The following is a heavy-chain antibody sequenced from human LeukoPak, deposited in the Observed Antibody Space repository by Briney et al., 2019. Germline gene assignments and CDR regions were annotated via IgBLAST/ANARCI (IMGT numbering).Heavy chain of an antibody. J-gene: IGHJ4*02. CDR2: MNPNSGNT. CDR3: ARDLGYCTNGVCHTRFDY. Sequence: GASVKVSCTASGYTFTSYDINWVRQATGQGLEWMGWMNPNSGNTGYAQKFQGRVTMTRNTSISTAYMELSSLRSEDTAVYYCARDLGYCTNGVCHTRFDYWGQGTLVAVSS. V-gene: IGHV1-8*01. D-gene: IGHD2-8*01. CDR1: GYTFTSYD.